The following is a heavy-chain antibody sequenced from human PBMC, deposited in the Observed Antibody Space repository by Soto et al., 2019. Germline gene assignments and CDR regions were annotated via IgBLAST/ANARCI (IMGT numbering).Heavy chain of an antibody. D-gene: IGHD3-22*01. Sequence: GASVKVSCKASGYTFTSYGISWVRQAPGQGLEWMGWISAYNGNTNYAQKLQGRVTMTTDASTSTAYMELRSLRSDDTAVYYCARNLDYDSSGYYASFWFDPCGQGTLVTVSS. CDR1: GYTFTSYG. CDR3: ARNLDYDSSGYYASFWFDP. CDR2: ISAYNGNT. J-gene: IGHJ5*02. V-gene: IGHV1-18*01.